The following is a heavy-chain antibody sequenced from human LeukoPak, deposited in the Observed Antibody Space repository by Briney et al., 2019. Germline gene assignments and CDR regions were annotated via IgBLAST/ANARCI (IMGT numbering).Heavy chain of an antibody. J-gene: IGHJ4*02. CDR3: ARDLSGYDSAPSKN. V-gene: IGHV3-21*01. CDR2: ISSSSSYI. D-gene: IGHD3-22*01. Sequence: GGSLRLSCAASGFTFSSYSMNWVRQAPGKGLEWVSSISSSSSYIYYADSVKGRFTISRDNAKNSLYLQMNSLRAEDTAVYYCARDLSGYDSAPSKNWGQGTLVTVSS. CDR1: GFTFSSYS.